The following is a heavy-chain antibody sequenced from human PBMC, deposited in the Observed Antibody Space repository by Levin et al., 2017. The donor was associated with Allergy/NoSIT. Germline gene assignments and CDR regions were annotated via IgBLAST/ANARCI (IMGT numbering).Heavy chain of an antibody. CDR1: GYTFTSYS. Sequence: GESLKISCKTSGYTFTSYSVHWVRQAPGQGVEWMGWIYPYNGDTNYAQTFQGRVTMTSDTSIRAAYMELSRLTSDDTAVYYCARERELYSGLKGKTNWFDSWGQGTLVTVPS. D-gene: IGHD5-12*01. V-gene: IGHV1-2*02. J-gene: IGHJ5*01. CDR2: IYPYNGDT. CDR3: ARERELYSGLKGKTNWFDS.